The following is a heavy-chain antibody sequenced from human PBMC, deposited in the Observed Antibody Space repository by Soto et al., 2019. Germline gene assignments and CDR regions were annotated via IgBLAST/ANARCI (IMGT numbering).Heavy chain of an antibody. D-gene: IGHD3-10*01. J-gene: IGHJ3*02. CDR2: IYDSGNT. Sequence: VQLQESGPGLVKPSETLSLTCTVSGGSVSSGGYYWSWIRQHPGKGLEWIGYIYDSGNTYYNPSRKSRVSISTDTSLNQFSLKLTSVTAADTAVYYCARGDITMVRGLTMAAFDIWGQGTRVTVPS. CDR1: GGSVSSGGYY. CDR3: ARGDITMVRGLTMAAFDI. V-gene: IGHV4-31*03.